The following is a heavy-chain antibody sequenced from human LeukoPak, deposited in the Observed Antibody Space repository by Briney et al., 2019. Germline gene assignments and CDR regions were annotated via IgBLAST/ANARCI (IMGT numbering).Heavy chain of an antibody. V-gene: IGHV3-7*03. CDR3: ARAFHSYFDY. J-gene: IGHJ4*02. CDR1: GLNFRSSW. D-gene: IGHD2/OR15-2a*01. Sequence: GGSLRLSCAASGLNFRSSWISWIRQAPGKGLERVANINQDGSEKYYVDSVKGRFTISRDNAKNSLYLQMNSLRVEDTAVYYCARAFHSYFDYWGQGTLVVVS. CDR2: INQDGSEK.